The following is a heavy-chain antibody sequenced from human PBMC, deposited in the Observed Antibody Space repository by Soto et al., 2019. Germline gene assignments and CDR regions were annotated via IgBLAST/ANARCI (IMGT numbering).Heavy chain of an antibody. V-gene: IGHV1-69*01. Sequence: QVQLVQSGAEVKKPGSSVKVSCKASGGTFNSYAFSWVRQAPGQGFEWMGGIIPVFGRSHYAQKFQGRVTITADESATTVFLELSSLRSEDTALYYCARRMGDFDYWGQGTLVTVSP. CDR2: IIPVFGRS. CDR1: GGTFNSYA. J-gene: IGHJ4*02. CDR3: ARRMGDFDY. D-gene: IGHD2-8*01.